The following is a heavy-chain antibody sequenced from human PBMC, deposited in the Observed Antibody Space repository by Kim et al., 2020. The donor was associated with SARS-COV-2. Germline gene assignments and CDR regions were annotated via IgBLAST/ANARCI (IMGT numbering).Heavy chain of an antibody. CDR3: ARDPDKGYCDSSGRGGYFDY. Sequence: GGSLRLSCAASGFTFSSYGMHWVRQAPGKGLEWVAVIWYDGSNKYYADSVKGRFTISRDNSKNTLYLQMNSPRAEDTAVYYCARDPDKGYCDSSGRGGYFDYWGQGTLVTVSS. J-gene: IGHJ4*02. CDR1: GFTFSSYG. V-gene: IGHV3-33*01. D-gene: IGHD3-22*01. CDR2: IWYDGSNK.